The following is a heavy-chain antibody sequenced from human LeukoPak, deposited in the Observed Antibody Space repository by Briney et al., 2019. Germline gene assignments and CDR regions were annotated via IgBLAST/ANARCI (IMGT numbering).Heavy chain of an antibody. CDR2: INHSGST. CDR1: GGSYRGYY. Sequence: SEALSLTCVCYGGSYRGYYWSWIRQPPAKGLEGIGEINHSGSTNYNPYLKSRVTISVDTPKHQISLKLSSVSAADTAVYRCARRIRRYGEVDPSAPSGVFDIWGQGTMVTVS. D-gene: IGHD2-2*01. J-gene: IGHJ3*02. CDR3: ARRIRRYGEVDPSAPSGVFDI. V-gene: IGHV4-34*01.